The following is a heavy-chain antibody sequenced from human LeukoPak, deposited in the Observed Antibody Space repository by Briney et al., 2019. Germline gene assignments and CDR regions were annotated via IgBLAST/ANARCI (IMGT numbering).Heavy chain of an antibody. D-gene: IGHD2-21*02. J-gene: IGHJ3*02. CDR3: ATVPLGVVVTLRAFDI. CDR1: GYTLTELS. V-gene: IGHV1-24*01. CDR2: FDPEDGET. Sequence: ASVKVSCKVSGYTLTELSMHWVRQAPGKGLEWMGGFDPEDGETIYAQKFQGRVTMTEDTSTATAYMELSSLRSEDTAVYYCATVPLGVVVTLRAFDIWGQGTMVTVSS.